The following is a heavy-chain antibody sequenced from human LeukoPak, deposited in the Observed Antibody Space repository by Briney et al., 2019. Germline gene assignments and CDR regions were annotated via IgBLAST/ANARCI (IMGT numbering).Heavy chain of an antibody. CDR2: ISGSGDTT. J-gene: IGHJ3*02. Sequence: GGSLRLSCAASGFTFSDYYMSWIRQAPGKGLEWVSAISGSGDTTYYADSVKGRFTIPRDNSKKTLFLEMDSLRAEDTAVYYCAKDYVGSLADAFDIWGQGTMVSVSS. V-gene: IGHV3-23*01. CDR1: GFTFSDYY. D-gene: IGHD2-15*01. CDR3: AKDYVGSLADAFDI.